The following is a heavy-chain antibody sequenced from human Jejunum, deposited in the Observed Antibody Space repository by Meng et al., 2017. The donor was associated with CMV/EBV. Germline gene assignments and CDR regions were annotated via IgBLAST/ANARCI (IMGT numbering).Heavy chain of an antibody. V-gene: IGHV4-61*02. D-gene: IGHD5-24*01. CDR3: AREVPGDGLNDEPLYFDS. CDR2: IYNIGST. Sequence: QGQLQGSGPGLVKPPQTLSLPCTVSGVSVSSSFYYWSWIRQPAGKGLEWLGRIYNIGSTDYNPSLKSRLSMSVDTSRNEISLKLSSVTAADSALYYCAREVPGDGLNDEPLYFDSWGQGTLVTVSS. J-gene: IGHJ4*02. CDR1: GVSVSSSFYY.